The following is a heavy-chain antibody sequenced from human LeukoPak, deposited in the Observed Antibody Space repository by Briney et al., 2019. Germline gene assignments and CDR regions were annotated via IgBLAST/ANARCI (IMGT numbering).Heavy chain of an antibody. D-gene: IGHD7-27*01. V-gene: IGHV3-7*01. J-gene: IGHJ5*02. CDR2: INEDGSET. Sequence: GGSLRLSCAASGFTFTSYWMTWVRQAPGKGLEWVANINEDGSETYYVDSVKVRFTISRDNAKKSVDLQMNSLRAEDTAVYYCAKDRELGIGLSWGQGTLVTVSS. CDR1: GFTFTSYW. CDR3: AKDRELGIGLS.